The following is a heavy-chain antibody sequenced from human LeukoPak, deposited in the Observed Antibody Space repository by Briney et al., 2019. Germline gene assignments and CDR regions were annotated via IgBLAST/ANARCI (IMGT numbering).Heavy chain of an antibody. V-gene: IGHV4-34*01. CDR3: ARDGGIVGATPAFDI. Sequence: SETLSLTCAVYGGSFSGYYWSRIRQPPGKGLEWIGEINHSGSTNYNPSLKSRVTISVDTSKNQFSLKLSSVTAADTAVYYCARDGGIVGATPAFDIWGQGTMVTVSS. CDR1: GGSFSGYY. J-gene: IGHJ3*02. CDR2: INHSGST. D-gene: IGHD1-26*01.